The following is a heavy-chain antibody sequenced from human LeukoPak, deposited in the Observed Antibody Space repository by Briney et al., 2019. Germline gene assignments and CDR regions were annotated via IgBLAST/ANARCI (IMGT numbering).Heavy chain of an antibody. Sequence: PGGSLRLSCTASGFTFSSYWMSWVRQTPEKGLEWVANIKQDGSEKVYVDSVKGRFTISRDNAKSSLYLQMYSLRAEDTAVYYCARDPYSSSWSYGMDVWGQGTAVTLS. V-gene: IGHV3-7*05. CDR2: IKQDGSEK. CDR3: ARDPYSSSWSYGMDV. J-gene: IGHJ6*02. D-gene: IGHD6-13*01. CDR1: GFTFSSYW.